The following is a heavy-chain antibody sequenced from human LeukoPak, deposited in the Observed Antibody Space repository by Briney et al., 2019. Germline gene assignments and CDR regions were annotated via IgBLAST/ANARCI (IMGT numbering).Heavy chain of an antibody. Sequence: PSETLSLTCTVSGGSTSSSSYYWGWIRQPPGKGLEWIGSIYYSGSTYYNPSLKSRVTISVDTSKNQFSLKLSSVTAADTAVYYCARHENYYDSSGYYPSCFDYWGQGTLVTVSS. V-gene: IGHV4-39*01. CDR2: IYYSGST. CDR3: ARHENYYDSSGYYPSCFDY. CDR1: GGSTSSSSYY. D-gene: IGHD3-22*01. J-gene: IGHJ4*02.